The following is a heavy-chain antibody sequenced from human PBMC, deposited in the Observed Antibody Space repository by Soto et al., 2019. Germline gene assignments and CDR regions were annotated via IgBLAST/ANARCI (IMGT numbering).Heavy chain of an antibody. CDR2: IYYSGST. Sequence: SETLSLTCTVSGGSINSGDYYWSWIRQPPGKGLEWIGYIYYSGSTYYNPSLKSRVTISVDTSMNQFSLKLSSVTAADTAIYYCVRHPPRQWPQMEYFDYWGQGALVTVSS. D-gene: IGHD6-19*01. CDR1: GGSINSGDYY. CDR3: VRHPPRQWPQMEYFDY. V-gene: IGHV4-30-4*01. J-gene: IGHJ4*02.